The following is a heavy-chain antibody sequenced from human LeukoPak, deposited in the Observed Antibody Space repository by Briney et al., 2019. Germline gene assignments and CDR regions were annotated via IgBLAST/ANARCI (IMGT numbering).Heavy chain of an antibody. CDR3: ARDSTIFGVVTIYYYYYMDV. D-gene: IGHD3-3*01. CDR2: INPSGGST. Sequence: GASVKVSCKASGYTFTSYYMHWVRQAPGQGLEWMGIINPSGGSTSYAQKFQGRVTMTRDTSISTAYMELSRLRSDDTAVYYCARDSTIFGVVTIYYYYYMDVWGKGTTVTVSS. CDR1: GYTFTSYY. V-gene: IGHV1-46*01. J-gene: IGHJ6*03.